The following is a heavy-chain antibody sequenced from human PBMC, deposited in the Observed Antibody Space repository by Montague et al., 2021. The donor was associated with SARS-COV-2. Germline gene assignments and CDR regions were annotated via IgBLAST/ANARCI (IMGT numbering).Heavy chain of an antibody. CDR1: GGSFSGYY. Sequence: SETLSLTCAVYGGSFSGYYWSWIRRPPGKGLEWIGEINHSGSTNYNPSLKSRVTISVDTSKNQFSLKLSSVTAADTAVYYCARSGWEHLVLDCYYYCYGMDVWGQGTTVTVSS. V-gene: IGHV4-34*01. J-gene: IGHJ6*02. D-gene: IGHD6-6*01. CDR2: INHSGST. CDR3: ARSGWEHLVLDCYYYCYGMDV.